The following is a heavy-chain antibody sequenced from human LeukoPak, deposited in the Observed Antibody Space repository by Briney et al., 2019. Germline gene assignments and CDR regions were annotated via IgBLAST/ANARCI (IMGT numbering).Heavy chain of an antibody. CDR3: ARDQRVPYGSSEWGFDL. CDR1: GGSISSYY. V-gene: IGHV4-59*01. Sequence: LETLSLTCTVSGGSISSYYWSWIRQPPGKGLEWIGYIYYSGSTNYNPSLKSRVTISVDTTKNQFSLKLSSVTAADTAVYYCARDQRVPYGSSEWGFDLWGRGTLVTVSS. J-gene: IGHJ2*01. D-gene: IGHD3-22*01. CDR2: IYYSGST.